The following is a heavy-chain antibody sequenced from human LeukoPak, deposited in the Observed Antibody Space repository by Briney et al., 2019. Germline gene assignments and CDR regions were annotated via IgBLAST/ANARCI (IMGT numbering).Heavy chain of an antibody. Sequence: GGSLRLSCAASGFTFGSYAMSWVRQIPGKGLEWVSALSARGGRTFYADSVNGRFTISRDNSKNTLYLQMNGLRAEDTAVYYCAKEGSESYSATPFEYWGQGTLVTVSS. V-gene: IGHV3-23*01. J-gene: IGHJ4*02. CDR3: AKEGSESYSATPFEY. CDR1: GFTFGSYA. CDR2: LSARGGRT. D-gene: IGHD3-10*01.